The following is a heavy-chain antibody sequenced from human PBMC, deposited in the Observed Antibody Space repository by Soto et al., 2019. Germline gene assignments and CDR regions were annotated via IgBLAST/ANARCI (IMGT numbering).Heavy chain of an antibody. CDR1: GGTFSSYA. CDR3: ASVRSSSWPNWFDP. J-gene: IGHJ5*02. Sequence: GASVKVSCKASGGTFSSYAISWVRQAPGQGLEWMGGIIPIFGTANYAQKFQGRVTITADKSTSTAYMELSSLRSEDTAVYYCASVRSSSWPNWFDPWGQGTLVTVSS. CDR2: IIPIFGTA. D-gene: IGHD6-13*01. V-gene: IGHV1-69*06.